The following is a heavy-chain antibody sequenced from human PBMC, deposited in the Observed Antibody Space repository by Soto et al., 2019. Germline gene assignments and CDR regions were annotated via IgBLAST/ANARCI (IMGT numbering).Heavy chain of an antibody. CDR2: INHSGST. J-gene: IGHJ4*02. Sequence: SETLSLTCAVYGGSFSGYYWSWIRQPPGKGLEWIGEINHSGSTNYNPSLKSRVTISVDTSKNQFSLKLSSVTAADTAVYYCAREMYSSSCSFDYWGQGTLVTVSS. D-gene: IGHD6-13*01. CDR3: AREMYSSSCSFDY. CDR1: GGSFSGYY. V-gene: IGHV4-34*01.